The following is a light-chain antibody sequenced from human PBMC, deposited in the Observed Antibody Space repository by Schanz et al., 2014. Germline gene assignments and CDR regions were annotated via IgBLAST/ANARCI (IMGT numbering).Light chain of an antibody. V-gene: IGKV1-5*03. CDR2: KAS. CDR1: QSISTW. J-gene: IGKJ3*01. CDR3: QQYGSSRT. Sequence: DIQMTQSPSTLSPSVGDRVTITCRASQSISTWLAWYQQKPGKAPELLIYKASTLKSGVPSRFSGSGSGADFTLTISSLQPEDFAVYYCQQYGSSRTFGPGTKVDIK.